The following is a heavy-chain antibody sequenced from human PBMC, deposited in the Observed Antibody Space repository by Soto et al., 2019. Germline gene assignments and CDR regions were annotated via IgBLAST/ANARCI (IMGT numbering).Heavy chain of an antibody. D-gene: IGHD3-3*01. CDR2: IYYSGST. CDR3: ARANYDFWSGYSYYFDY. Sequence: QVQLQESGPGLVKPSQTLSLTCTVSGGSISSGDYYWSWIRQPPGKGLEWIGYIYYSGSTYYNPSLKSRVTISVDTSKNHFSLMLSSVTAGDTAVYYCARANYDFWSGYSYYFDYLGQGTLVTVSS. CDR1: GGSISSGDYY. J-gene: IGHJ4*02. V-gene: IGHV4-30-4*01.